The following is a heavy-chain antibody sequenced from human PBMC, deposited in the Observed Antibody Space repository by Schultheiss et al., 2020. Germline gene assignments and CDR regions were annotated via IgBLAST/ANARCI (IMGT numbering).Heavy chain of an antibody. J-gene: IGHJ2*01. CDR2: ISGSGGST. CDR3: ARQTLSSWYWYFDL. Sequence: GGSLRLSCAASGFTFSDYYMSWIRQAPGKGLEWVSAISGSGGSTYYADSVKGRFTISRDNSKNTLYLHMNSLRAEDTAVYYCARQTLSSWYWYFDLWGRGTLVTVSS. V-gene: IGHV3-23*01. D-gene: IGHD6-13*01. CDR1: GFTFSDYY.